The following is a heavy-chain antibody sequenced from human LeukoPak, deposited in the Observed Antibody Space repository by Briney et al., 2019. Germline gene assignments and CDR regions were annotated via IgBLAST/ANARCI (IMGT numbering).Heavy chain of an antibody. CDR2: ISSSSSYI. D-gene: IGHD6-6*01. V-gene: IGHV3-21*01. J-gene: IGHJ3*02. CDR3: ASYYSSWDAFDI. CDR1: GFTVSANY. Sequence: PGGSLRLSCAVSGFTVSANYMSWVRQAPGKGLEWVSSISSSSSYIYYADSVKGRFTISRDNAKNSLYLQMNSLRAEDTAVYYCASYYSSWDAFDIWGQGTMVTVSS.